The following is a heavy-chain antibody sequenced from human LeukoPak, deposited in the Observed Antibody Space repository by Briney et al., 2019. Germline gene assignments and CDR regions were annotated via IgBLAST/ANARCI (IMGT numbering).Heavy chain of an antibody. CDR1: GGSISSACYY. CDR3: ARGFTRGYSFDY. D-gene: IGHD5-18*01. Sequence: SQTLSLTCTVSGGSISSACYYWSWIRQPAGKGLEWIVRIYTSGSTNYNPSLKSRVTISLDTSKIQFSLKLSSVTAADTAVYYCARGFTRGYSFDYWGQGTLVTVPS. J-gene: IGHJ4*02. V-gene: IGHV4-61*02. CDR2: IYTSGST.